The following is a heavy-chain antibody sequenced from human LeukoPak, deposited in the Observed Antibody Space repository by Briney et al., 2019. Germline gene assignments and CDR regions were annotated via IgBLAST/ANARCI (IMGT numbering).Heavy chain of an antibody. V-gene: IGHV4-59*11. CDR3: ARARTLYFFDY. D-gene: IGHD1/OR15-1a*01. CDR1: GGSISSHY. J-gene: IGHJ4*02. CDR2: IYNSGTT. Sequence: SVTLSLTCTVSGGSISSHYWSWIRQSPGKGLEWIGYIYNSGTTDYNPSLKSRVTISVDTSKNQFSLKLTSVTAADTALYYCARARTLYFFDYWGQGILVTVSS.